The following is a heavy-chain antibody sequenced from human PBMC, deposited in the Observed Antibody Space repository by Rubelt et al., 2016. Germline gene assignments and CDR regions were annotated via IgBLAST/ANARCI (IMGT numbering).Heavy chain of an antibody. CDR3: AKGPRIVPAAFYFDY. V-gene: IGHV3-23*01. J-gene: IGHJ4*02. D-gene: IGHD2-2*01. Sequence: QATGEGLEWVSFIGGSGGSTNYADSVKGRFTISRDNSKNTLYMQMNSRRAEDTAVYYCAKGPRIVPAAFYFDYWGQGTLVTVSS. CDR2: IGGSGGST.